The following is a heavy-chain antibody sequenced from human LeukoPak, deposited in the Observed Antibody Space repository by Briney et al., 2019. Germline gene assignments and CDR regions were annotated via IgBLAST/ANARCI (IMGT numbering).Heavy chain of an antibody. D-gene: IGHD3-3*01. CDR2: IYYSGST. Sequence: PSETLSLTCTVSGGSISSYYWSWIRQPPGKGLEWIGYIYYSGSTNYNPSLKSRVTISVDTSKNQFSLKLSSVTAADTAVYYCAGRSGYCTPTYFDYWGQGTLVTVSS. CDR1: GGSISSYY. V-gene: IGHV4-59*01. CDR3: AGRSGYCTPTYFDY. J-gene: IGHJ4*02.